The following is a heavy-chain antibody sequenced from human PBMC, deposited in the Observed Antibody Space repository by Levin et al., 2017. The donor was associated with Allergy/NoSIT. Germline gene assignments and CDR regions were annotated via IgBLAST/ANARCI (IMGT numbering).Heavy chain of an antibody. Sequence: ASVKVSCKASGDNFFGFSIHWVRQAPGQRLEWMGWIDPIGGRTSSAQIFQGRVTLTSDASIRTVYMELSGLRSGDTAVYYCAREKTGDSFYYSYGFDVWGQGTPVTVSS. D-gene: IGHD4-11*01. CDR1: GDNFFGFS. V-gene: IGHV1-2*02. CDR3: AREKTGDSFYYSYGFDV. J-gene: IGHJ6*02. CDR2: IDPIGGRT.